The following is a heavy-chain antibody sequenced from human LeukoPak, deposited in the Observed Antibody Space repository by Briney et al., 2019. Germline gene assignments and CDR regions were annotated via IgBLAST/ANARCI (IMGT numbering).Heavy chain of an antibody. CDR3: AKDAVGGSYVRYFDS. CDR1: GFTFSTYA. V-gene: IGHV3-23*01. Sequence: GGSLRLSCAASGFTFSTYALSWVRQAPGKGLEWVSTISGSGGSTYYADSVKGRFTISRDNSKNTLYLQMNSLRAEGTAVYYCAKDAVGGSYVRYFDSWGQGTLVTVSS. D-gene: IGHD1-26*01. CDR2: ISGSGGST. J-gene: IGHJ4*02.